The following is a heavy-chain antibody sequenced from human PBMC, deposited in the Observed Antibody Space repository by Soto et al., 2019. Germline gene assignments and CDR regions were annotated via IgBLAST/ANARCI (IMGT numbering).Heavy chain of an antibody. J-gene: IGHJ5*02. Sequence: GGSLRLSCAASGFTFSDYYMSWIRQAPGKGLEWVSYISSSGSTIYYADSVKGRFTISRDNAKNSLYLQMNSLRAEDTAVYYCARARYYYGSGSYFGGNWFDPWGQGTLVTVSS. CDR2: ISSSGSTI. D-gene: IGHD3-10*01. CDR1: GFTFSDYY. V-gene: IGHV3-11*01. CDR3: ARARYYYGSGSYFGGNWFDP.